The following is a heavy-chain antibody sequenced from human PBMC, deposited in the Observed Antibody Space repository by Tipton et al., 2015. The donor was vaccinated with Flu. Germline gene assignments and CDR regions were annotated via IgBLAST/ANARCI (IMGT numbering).Heavy chain of an antibody. Sequence: TLSLTCTVSGGSISSGSYYWSWIRQPAGKGLEWIGRIYTSGSTNYNPSLKSRVTISVDTSKNQFSLKLSSVTAADTAVYYCARDVRGCTNGVCHPQWGQGTMVTVSS. V-gene: IGHV4-61*02. D-gene: IGHD2-8*01. CDR2: IYTSGST. J-gene: IGHJ3*01. CDR1: GGSISSGSYY. CDR3: ARDVRGCTNGVCHPQ.